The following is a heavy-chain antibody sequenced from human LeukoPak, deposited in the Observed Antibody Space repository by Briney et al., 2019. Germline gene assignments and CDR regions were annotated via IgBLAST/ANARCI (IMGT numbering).Heavy chain of an antibody. CDR3: ARVSKKLRGAFDI. J-gene: IGHJ3*02. CDR2: INPNSGGT. D-gene: IGHD1-1*01. CDR1: GYTFTGYY. Sequence: ASVKVSCKAPGYTFTGYYMHWVRQAPGQGLEWMGWINPNSGGTNYAQKFQGRVTMTRDTSISTAYMELSRLRSDDTAVYYCARVSKKLRGAFDIWGQGTMVTVSS. V-gene: IGHV1-2*02.